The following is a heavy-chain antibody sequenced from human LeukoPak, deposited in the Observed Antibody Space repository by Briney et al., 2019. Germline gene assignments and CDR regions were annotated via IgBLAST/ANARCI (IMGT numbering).Heavy chain of an antibody. Sequence: GGSLRLSCAASGFTFGGLARTWFGQAPGKGLEWVSAISGSGGSTYYADSVKGRFTISRDNSKNTLYLQMNSLRAEDTAVYYCARGALRAFDYWGQGTLVTVSS. CDR2: ISGSGGST. J-gene: IGHJ4*02. CDR3: ARGALRAFDY. CDR1: GFTFGGLA. D-gene: IGHD3-16*01. V-gene: IGHV3-23*01.